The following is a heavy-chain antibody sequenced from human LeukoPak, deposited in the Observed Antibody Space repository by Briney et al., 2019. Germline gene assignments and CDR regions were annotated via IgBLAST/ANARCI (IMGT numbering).Heavy chain of an antibody. Sequence: GESLKISCKGSGYSFTSYWIGWVRQMPGKGLEWMGIVYPGDSDTRYSPSFQGQVTISADKSISTAYLQWSSLKASDTAMYYCARSVRYYDFWSGLDYWGQGTLVTVSS. CDR1: GYSFTSYW. CDR3: ARSVRYYDFWSGLDY. J-gene: IGHJ4*02. D-gene: IGHD3-3*01. CDR2: VYPGDSDT. V-gene: IGHV5-51*01.